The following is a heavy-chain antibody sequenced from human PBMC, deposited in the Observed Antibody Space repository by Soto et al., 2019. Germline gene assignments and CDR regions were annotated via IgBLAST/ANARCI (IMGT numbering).Heavy chain of an antibody. CDR2: INHSGST. CDR1: GGSFSGYY. V-gene: IGHV4-34*01. J-gene: IGHJ6*02. D-gene: IGHD6-13*01. Sequence: SETLSLSCAVYGGSFSGYYWSWIRQPPGKGLEWIGEINHSGSTNYNPSLKSRVTISVDTSKNQFSLKLSSVTAADTAVYYCARLPTAGTHYYYYGMDVWGQGTTVTVSS. CDR3: ARLPTAGTHYYYYGMDV.